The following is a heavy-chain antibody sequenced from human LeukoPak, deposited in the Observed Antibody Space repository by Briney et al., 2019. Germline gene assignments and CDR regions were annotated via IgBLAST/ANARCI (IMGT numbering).Heavy chain of an antibody. D-gene: IGHD6-19*01. CDR2: MNPNSGNT. J-gene: IGHJ6*02. Sequence: ASVMVSFKSSGYTFTSDDINWGRQATGQGLEWMGWMNPNSGNTGYAQKFQGRVTMTRNTSISTAYMELSSLRSEDTAVYYCARVVGGRMDVWGQGTTVTVSS. CDR1: GYTFTSDD. CDR3: ARVVGGRMDV. V-gene: IGHV1-8*01.